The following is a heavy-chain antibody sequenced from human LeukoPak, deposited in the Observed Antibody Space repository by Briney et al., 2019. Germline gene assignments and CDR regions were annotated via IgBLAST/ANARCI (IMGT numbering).Heavy chain of an antibody. J-gene: IGHJ6*02. CDR1: GFTFSDYY. CDR3: ARNPDRNYYYYYGMDV. CDR2: INSDGSST. Sequence: GGSLRLSCAASGFTFSDYYMSWIRQAPGKGLVWVSRINSDGSSTSYADSVKGRFTISRDNAKNTLYLQMNSLRAEDTAVYYCARNPDRNYYYYYGMDVWGQGTTVTVSS. V-gene: IGHV3-74*01. D-gene: IGHD3-22*01.